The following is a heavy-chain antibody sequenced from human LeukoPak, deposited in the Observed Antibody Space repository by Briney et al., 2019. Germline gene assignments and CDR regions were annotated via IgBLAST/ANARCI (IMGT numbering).Heavy chain of an antibody. Sequence: GGSLRFSCAASGFTFISYAMRWVRQAPGKGLEWVSAISGSGGSTYYADSVKGRFTISRDNSKNTLYLQMNSLRAEDTAVYYCAKDLGGSGWYEDYWGQGTLVTVSS. J-gene: IGHJ4*02. CDR2: ISGSGGST. CDR3: AKDLGGSGWYEDY. V-gene: IGHV3-23*01. D-gene: IGHD6-19*01. CDR1: GFTFISYA.